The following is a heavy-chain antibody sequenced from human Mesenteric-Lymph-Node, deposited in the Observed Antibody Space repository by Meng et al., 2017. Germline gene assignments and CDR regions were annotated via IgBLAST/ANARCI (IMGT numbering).Heavy chain of an antibody. V-gene: IGHV1-18*01. CDR3: TTVTLYDSGGYYEKN. Sequence: ASVKVSCKASGYTFTSYGISWVRQAPGQGLEWMGWISAYNGNTNYAQKLQGRVTMTTDTSTSTAYMELRSLRSDDTAVYYCTTVTLYDSGGYYEKNWGQGTLVTVSS. CDR1: GYTFTSYG. D-gene: IGHD3-22*01. J-gene: IGHJ4*02. CDR2: ISAYNGNT.